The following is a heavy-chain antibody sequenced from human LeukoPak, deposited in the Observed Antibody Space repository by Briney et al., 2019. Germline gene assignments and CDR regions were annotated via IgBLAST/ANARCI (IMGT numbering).Heavy chain of an antibody. CDR2: ISTRGSTI. CDR3: ARLSYDSGTHYTCYEY. D-gene: IGHD3-10*01. V-gene: IGHV3-48*03. J-gene: IGHJ4*02. CDR1: GFTFSNYE. Sequence: PGGSLRLSCEVSGFTFSNYEMNWVRQAPGKGLEWVSYISTRGSTIYYADSVKGRFTISRDNAKNSVYLQMNSLRADDTAVYYCARLSYDSGTHYTCYEYWGQGTLVTVSS.